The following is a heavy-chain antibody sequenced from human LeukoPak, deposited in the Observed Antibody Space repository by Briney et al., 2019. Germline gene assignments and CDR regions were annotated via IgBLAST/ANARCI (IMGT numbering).Heavy chain of an antibody. CDR2: IYYSGST. V-gene: IGHV4-59*01. J-gene: IGHJ4*02. Sequence: LSETLSLTCTVSGGSISSYYWSWIRQPPGKGLEWIGYIYYSGSTNYNPSLKSRVTISVDTSKNQFSLKLSSVTAADTAVYYCASLFGEGIDYWGQGTLVTVSS. D-gene: IGHD3-10*01. CDR3: ASLFGEGIDY. CDR1: GGSISSYY.